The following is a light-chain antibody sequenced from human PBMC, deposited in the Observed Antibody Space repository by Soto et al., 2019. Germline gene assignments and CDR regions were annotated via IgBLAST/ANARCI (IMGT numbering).Light chain of an antibody. V-gene: IGKV1-9*01. CDR3: QQYVTSPT. CDR1: QDISNS. Sequence: DIQLTQSPSLLSASLGDRVTITCRASQDISNSLAWYQQKPGKAPKPLIYDASTLQSGVPSRFSGSGSGTDFTLTITRLEPEDFAVYYCQQYVTSPTFGPGTKVDIK. J-gene: IGKJ3*01. CDR2: DAS.